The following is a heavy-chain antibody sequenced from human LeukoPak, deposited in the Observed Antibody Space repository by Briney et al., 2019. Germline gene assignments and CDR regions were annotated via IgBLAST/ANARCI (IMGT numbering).Heavy chain of an antibody. D-gene: IGHD3-10*01. CDR1: GFTFSNYG. CDR3: ARDYYGSGSYYNGGFD. V-gene: IGHV3-23*01. CDR2: ITGSGGST. Sequence: PGGSLRLSCAASGFTFSNYGLSWVRQAPGKGLEWVSGITGSGGSTYYADSVKGRFTISRDNSKNTLYLQMNSLRAEDTAIYYCARDYYGSGSYYNGGFDWGQGTLVTVSS. J-gene: IGHJ4*02.